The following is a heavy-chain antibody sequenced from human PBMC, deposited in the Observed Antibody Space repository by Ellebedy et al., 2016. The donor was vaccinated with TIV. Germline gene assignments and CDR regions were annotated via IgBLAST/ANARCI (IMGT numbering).Heavy chain of an antibody. V-gene: IGHV4-59*08. D-gene: IGHD6-13*01. CDR2: AYYNGST. CDR3: ARTFFDLSSWYSDFYYGMDV. Sequence: PSETLSLTCSVSGGYISSNFWGWIRQPPGKGLEWIGYAYYNGSTNYNPSLKSRVTIYVDTSKNQFSLRLSHVTAADTAVYYCARTFFDLSSWYSDFYYGMDVWGRGTMVTVSS. CDR1: GGYISSNF. J-gene: IGHJ6*02.